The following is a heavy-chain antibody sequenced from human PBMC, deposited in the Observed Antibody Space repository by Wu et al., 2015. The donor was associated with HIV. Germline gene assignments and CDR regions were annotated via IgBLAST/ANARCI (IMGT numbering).Heavy chain of an antibody. CDR3: ARRPPSAGDRPNYYYGMDV. CDR1: GYTFNSYD. Sequence: QVQLVQSGAEVKKPGASVKVSCKASGYTFNSYDINWVRQATGQGLEWMGWMNPXSGNTGYAQKFQGRVTMTRNTSISTAYMELSSLRSEDTAVYYCARRPPSAGDRPNYYYGMDVVGTNGTTVTVLL. CDR2: MNPXSGNT. D-gene: IGHD3-10*01. J-gene: IGHJ6*04. V-gene: IGHV1-8*01.